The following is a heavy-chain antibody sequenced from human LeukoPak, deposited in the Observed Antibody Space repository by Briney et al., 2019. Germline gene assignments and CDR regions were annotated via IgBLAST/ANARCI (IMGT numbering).Heavy chain of an antibody. CDR2: ISGSGGST. CDR3: ANGSRGYSYGYQDY. Sequence: GGSLRLSCAASGFTFSSYAMSWVRQAPGKGLEWVSAISGSGGSTYYADSVKGRFTISRDNSKNTLYLQMNSLRAEDTAVYYCANGSRGYSYGYQDYWGQGTLVTVSS. V-gene: IGHV3-23*01. CDR1: GFTFSSYA. D-gene: IGHD5-18*01. J-gene: IGHJ4*02.